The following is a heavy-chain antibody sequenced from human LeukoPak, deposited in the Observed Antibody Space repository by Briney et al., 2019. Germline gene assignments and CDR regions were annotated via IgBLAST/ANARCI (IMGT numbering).Heavy chain of an antibody. V-gene: IGHV1-69*04. CDR1: GGTFSSYA. J-gene: IGHJ4*02. CDR2: IIPILGIA. D-gene: IGHD3-22*01. CDR3: ARPEYYYDSSGYYY. Sequence: ASVKVSCKASGGTFSSYAISWVRQPPGQGLEWMGRIIPILGIANYAQKFQGRVTITADKSTSTAYMELSSLRSEDTAVYYCARPEYYYDSSGYYYWGQGTLVTVSS.